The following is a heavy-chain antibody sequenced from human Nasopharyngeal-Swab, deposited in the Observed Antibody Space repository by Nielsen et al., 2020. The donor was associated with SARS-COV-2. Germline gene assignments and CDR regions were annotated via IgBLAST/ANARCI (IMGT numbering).Heavy chain of an antibody. J-gene: IGHJ4*02. Sequence: GGSLRLSCAASGFTFSSYAMHWVRQAPGKGLEWVAVISYDGSNKYYADSVKGRFTISRDNSKNTLYLQMNSLRAEDTAVYYCARDLGSYLDYWGQGTPVTVSS. CDR1: GFTFSSYA. CDR2: ISYDGSNK. CDR3: ARDLGSYLDY. D-gene: IGHD3-10*01. V-gene: IGHV3-30-3*01.